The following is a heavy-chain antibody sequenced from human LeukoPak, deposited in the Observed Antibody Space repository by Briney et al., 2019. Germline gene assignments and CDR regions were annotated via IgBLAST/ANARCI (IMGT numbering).Heavy chain of an antibody. CDR1: GGSISSYY. V-gene: IGHV4-59*07. D-gene: IGHD3-3*01. CDR2: IYYSGST. Sequence: NPSDTLSLTCTVSGGSISSYYWSWLRQPPGKGLEWIGYIYYSGSTNYNPSLKSRVTISVDTSKNQFSLELSSVTAADTAGYCCVGQYYDLWRGYDYYYYCMDVWGKGTTVTVSS. CDR3: VGQYYDLWRGYDYYYYCMDV. J-gene: IGHJ6*03.